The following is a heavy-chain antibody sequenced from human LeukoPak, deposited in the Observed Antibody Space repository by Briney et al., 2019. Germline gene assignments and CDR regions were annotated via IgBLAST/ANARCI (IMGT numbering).Heavy chain of an antibody. D-gene: IGHD3-22*01. CDR3: ARGGITMIVVAKVFDS. CDR1: GGSFSVYY. CDR2: INHSGST. V-gene: IGHV4-34*01. J-gene: IGHJ4*02. Sequence: SETLSLTCAVYGGSFSVYYWSWIRQPPGKGLEWIGEINHSGSTNYNPSLKSRVTISVDTSKNQFSLKLSSVTAADTAVYYCARGGITMIVVAKVFDSWGQGTPVTVSS.